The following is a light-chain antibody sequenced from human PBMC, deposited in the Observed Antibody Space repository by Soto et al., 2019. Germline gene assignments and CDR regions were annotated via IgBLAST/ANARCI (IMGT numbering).Light chain of an antibody. CDR2: EVS. CDR3: SSYTSSRV. V-gene: IGLV2-14*01. J-gene: IGLJ3*02. CDR1: SSDVGGYNY. Sequence: QSVLTQPASVCGSPGQSITISCTGTSSDVGGYNYVSWYQQHPGKAPKLMIYEVSNRPSGVSNRFSGSKSGNTASLTISGLQAEDEADYYCSSYTSSRVFGGGTKLTVL.